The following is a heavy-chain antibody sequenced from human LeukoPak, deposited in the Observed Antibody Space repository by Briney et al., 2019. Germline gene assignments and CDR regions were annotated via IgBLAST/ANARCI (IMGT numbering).Heavy chain of an antibody. Sequence: ASVKVSCKASNNTLSNNGITWVRQAPGQGLEWMGWISGYNTYTTYAQKFQARVTMTKDTSTSTAYMELRSLRSDDTAVYYCARGGRWELPRPYAFDVWGQGTMVTVSS. J-gene: IGHJ3*01. D-gene: IGHD1-26*01. CDR2: ISGYNTYT. CDR3: ARGGRWELPRPYAFDV. V-gene: IGHV1-18*01. CDR1: NNTLSNNG.